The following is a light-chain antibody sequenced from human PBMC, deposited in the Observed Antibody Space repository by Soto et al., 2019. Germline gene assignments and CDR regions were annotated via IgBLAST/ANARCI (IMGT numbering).Light chain of an antibody. J-gene: IGKJ5*01. CDR1: QGIDTS. CDR2: APS. V-gene: IGKV1-9*01. CDR3: QQLHGYPIT. Sequence: IHLTQSPSALSASVGDGGTITCRASQGIDTSLAWYQQKPGKAPKLLIYAPSNFQSGVPSRFSGSGSGTHFTLTISSLQPEDFATYYCQQLHGYPITFGQGTRLEIK.